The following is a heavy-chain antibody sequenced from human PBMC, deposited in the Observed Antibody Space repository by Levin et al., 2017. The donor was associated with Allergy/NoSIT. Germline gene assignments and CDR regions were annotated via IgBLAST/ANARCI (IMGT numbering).Heavy chain of an antibody. CDR3: AKDLFRSVAVAGIDS. CDR1: GFTFSGHG. Sequence: SCEGSGFTFSGHGMHWVRQAPGKGLEWVAVISFDGSKNYYEDSVKGRFIISRDNSKNMLYLQMNSLRPEDTAVYYCAKDLFRSVAVAGIDSWGQGTSVTVSS. D-gene: IGHD6-19*01. CDR2: ISFDGSKN. J-gene: IGHJ4*02. V-gene: IGHV3-30*18.